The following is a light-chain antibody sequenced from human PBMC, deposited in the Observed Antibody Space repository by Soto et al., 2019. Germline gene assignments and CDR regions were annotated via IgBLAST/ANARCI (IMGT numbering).Light chain of an antibody. CDR2: GNS. Sequence: QSVLTQPPSVSGAPGQRVTISCTGSSSNIGAGYDVHWYQQRPGTAPKLLIYGNSNRPSGVPDRFSGSKSGTSASLAITGLQAEDEADYYCQSYDSSLSGSRVVFGGGTTLTVL. J-gene: IGLJ2*01. CDR3: QSYDSSLSGSRVV. CDR1: SSNIGAGYD. V-gene: IGLV1-40*01.